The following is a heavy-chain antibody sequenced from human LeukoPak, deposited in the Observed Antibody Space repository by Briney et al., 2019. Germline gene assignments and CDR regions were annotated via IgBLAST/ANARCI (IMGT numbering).Heavy chain of an antibody. CDR1: GGSISSGDCD. CDR2: IYSSGST. J-gene: IGHJ4*02. V-gene: IGHV4-39*01. CDR3: ARGRSLLN. Sequence: SETLSLTCSVSGGSISSGDCDWGWIRQPPGKGLEWIGTIYSSGSTYYNPSLKSRVSISVDTSKNQFSLKLRSVTAADTAVYYCARGRSLLNWGQGTLVTVSS.